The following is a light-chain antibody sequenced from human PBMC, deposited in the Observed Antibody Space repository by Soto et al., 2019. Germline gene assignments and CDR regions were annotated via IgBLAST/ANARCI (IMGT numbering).Light chain of an antibody. J-gene: IGKJ1*01. CDR2: GAS. CDR1: HSVSSSY. V-gene: IGKV3-20*01. Sequence: EIVLTQSPGTLSLSPGERGTLSCRASHSVSSSYLAWYQQKPGQAPRLLIYGASIRATGIPDRFSGSGSGTDFTLTISRLEPEDFAVYYCQQYHNSLWTFGQGTKVDIK. CDR3: QQYHNSLWT.